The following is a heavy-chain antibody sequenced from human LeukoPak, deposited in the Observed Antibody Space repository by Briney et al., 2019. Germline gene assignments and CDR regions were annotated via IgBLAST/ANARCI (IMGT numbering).Heavy chain of an antibody. CDR1: GGSISSSSYY. Sequence: SETLSLTCTVSGGSISSSSYYWSWIRQPPGKGLEWIGYIYYSGSTNYNPSLKSRVTISVDTSKNQFSLKLSSVTAADTAVYYCARGASSGSLEAFDIWGQGTMVTVSS. J-gene: IGHJ3*02. V-gene: IGHV4-61*01. D-gene: IGHD1-26*01. CDR3: ARGASSGSLEAFDI. CDR2: IYYSGST.